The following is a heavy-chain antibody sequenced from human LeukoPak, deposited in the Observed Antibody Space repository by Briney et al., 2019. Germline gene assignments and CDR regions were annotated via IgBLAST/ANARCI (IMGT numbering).Heavy chain of an antibody. CDR1: GFTFSSYA. CDR3: AREMDGEDYFDY. D-gene: IGHD2-2*03. CDR2: ISYDGSNK. J-gene: IGHJ4*02. Sequence: PGGSLRLSCAASGFTFSSYAMHWVRQAPGKGLEWVAVISYDGSNKYYADSVKGRFTISRDNSKNTLYLQMNSLRAEDTAVYYCAREMDGEDYFDYWGQGTLVTVSS. V-gene: IGHV3-30-3*01.